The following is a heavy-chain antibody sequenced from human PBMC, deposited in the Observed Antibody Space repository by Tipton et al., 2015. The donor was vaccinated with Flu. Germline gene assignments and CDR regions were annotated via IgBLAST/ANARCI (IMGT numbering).Heavy chain of an antibody. CDR1: GGSISSSSHY. J-gene: IGHJ5*02. V-gene: IGHV4-39*07. D-gene: IGHD2-15*01. CDR2: IYYTGYP. CDR3: AKVLFCWVES. Sequence: TLSLTCTVSGGSISSSSHYWGWIRQAPGRGLEWVGSIYYTGYPYYNSSLKSRLSMSIDTSKKQFSLRLRSVTAADTAVYYCAKVLFCWVESWAQGTLVTVSS.